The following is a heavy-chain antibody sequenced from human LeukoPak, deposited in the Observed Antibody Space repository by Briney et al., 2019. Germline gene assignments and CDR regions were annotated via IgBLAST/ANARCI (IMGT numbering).Heavy chain of an antibody. Sequence: ASVKVSCKASGGTFSSYAISWVRQAPGQGLEWMGWINPNSGGTNYAQKFQGRVTMTRDTSISTAYMELSRLRSDDTAVYYCARGGPMVRGVNPYFDYWGQGTLVTVSS. D-gene: IGHD3-10*01. CDR1: GGTFSSYA. V-gene: IGHV1-2*02. CDR2: INPNSGGT. CDR3: ARGGPMVRGVNPYFDY. J-gene: IGHJ4*02.